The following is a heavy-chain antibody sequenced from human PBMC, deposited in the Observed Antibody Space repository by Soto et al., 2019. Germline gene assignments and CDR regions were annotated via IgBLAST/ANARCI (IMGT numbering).Heavy chain of an antibody. D-gene: IGHD6-19*01. CDR2: FDPEDGET. V-gene: IGHV1-24*01. J-gene: IGHJ4*02. CDR1: GYTLTELS. CDR3: ATLIPGIAVAGLDY. Sequence: ASVKVSCKVSGYTLTELSMHWVRQAPGKGLEWMGGFDPEDGETNYAQRFQGRVTMTDDTTNDTDYMELSSLRSEDTAVYYCATLIPGIAVAGLDYWGQGTLVTVSS.